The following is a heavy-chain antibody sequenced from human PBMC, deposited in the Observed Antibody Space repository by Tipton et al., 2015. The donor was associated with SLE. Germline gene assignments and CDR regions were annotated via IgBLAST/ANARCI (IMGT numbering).Heavy chain of an antibody. CDR2: IRSNTYSGTT. J-gene: IGHJ3*02. CDR1: GFSFGDYA. V-gene: IGHV3-49*04. Sequence: SLRLSCTTSGFSFGDYAMNWVRQAPGKGLEWVGFIRSNTYSGTTKYAASVKGRFTISRGDSIAIAYLQMNSLKTEDTAVYYCTRDLRGGGAEPFDIWGQGTTVTVSS. D-gene: IGHD3-10*01. CDR3: TRDLRGGGAEPFDI.